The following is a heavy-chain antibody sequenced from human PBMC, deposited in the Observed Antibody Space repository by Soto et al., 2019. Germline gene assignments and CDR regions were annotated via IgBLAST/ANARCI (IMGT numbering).Heavy chain of an antibody. CDR2: IIPIFGTA. D-gene: IGHD3-10*01. J-gene: IGHJ4*02. CDR3: ALGVDNYGSAY. Sequence: QVQLVQSGPEVKNPGSSVKVSCKASGITFRSNAISWVRQAPGQGLEWVGGIIPIFGTATYAQRFQGRVAMTAAEDTRTAYRARSSLSSEDTAVYYCALGVDNYGSAYWGQGTLVTVSS. V-gene: IGHV1-69*12. CDR1: GITFRSNA.